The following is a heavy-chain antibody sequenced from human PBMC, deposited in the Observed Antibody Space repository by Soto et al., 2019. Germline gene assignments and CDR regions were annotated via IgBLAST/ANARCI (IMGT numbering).Heavy chain of an antibody. V-gene: IGHV4-59*01. J-gene: IGHJ5*01. CDR1: GGSISSYY. CDR2: IYYSGGT. CDR3: ATRSPGAHIDS. D-gene: IGHD7-27*01. Sequence: SETLSLTCTVSGGSISSYYWSWIRQPPGKGLEWIGYIYYSGGTNYNPSPKSRVTISVDTSKNQFSLKLSSVTAADTAVYYCATRSPGAHIDSWGLGTLVTVSS.